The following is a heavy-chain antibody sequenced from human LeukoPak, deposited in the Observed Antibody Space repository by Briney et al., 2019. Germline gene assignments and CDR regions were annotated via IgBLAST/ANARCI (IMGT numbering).Heavy chain of an antibody. CDR3: ARGSGDWTYYFDY. Sequence: SETLSLTCTVSGYSISSGYLWGWIQQPPGKGLEWIGSTYHGGTTYSNPSLKSRVIISEDTSKNQFSLKLSSVTAADTAVYYCARGSGDWTYYFDYWGQGTLVTVSS. D-gene: IGHD2-21*02. CDR1: GYSISSGYL. V-gene: IGHV4-38-2*02. J-gene: IGHJ4*02. CDR2: TYHGGTT.